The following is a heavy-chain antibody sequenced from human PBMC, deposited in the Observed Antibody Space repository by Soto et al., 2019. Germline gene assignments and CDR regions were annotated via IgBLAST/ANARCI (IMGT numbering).Heavy chain of an antibody. J-gene: IGHJ6*02. Sequence: ASVKVSCKASGYTFTCYYMHWVRQAPGQGLEWMGWINPNSGGTNYAQKFQGWVTMTRDTSISTAYMELSRLRSDDTAVYYCARDIVATTGYYGMDVWGQGTTVTVSS. CDR1: GYTFTCYY. CDR2: INPNSGGT. D-gene: IGHD5-12*01. CDR3: ARDIVATTGYYGMDV. V-gene: IGHV1-2*04.